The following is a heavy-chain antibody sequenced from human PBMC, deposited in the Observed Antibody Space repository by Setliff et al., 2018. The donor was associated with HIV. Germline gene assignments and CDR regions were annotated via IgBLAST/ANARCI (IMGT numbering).Heavy chain of an antibody. J-gene: IGHJ4*02. V-gene: IGHV3-30*04. CDR2: ISYDGSDK. CDR3: ARAVGPGAIHF. Sequence: SLRLSCAASGFTFGSYAMHWVRQAPGRGLEWVAAISYDGSDKFYADSVQGRFTISSDNAKNTLYLQMNSLRAEDTAVYYCARAVGPGAIHFWGQGTLVTVSS. CDR1: GFTFGSYA. D-gene: IGHD3-10*01.